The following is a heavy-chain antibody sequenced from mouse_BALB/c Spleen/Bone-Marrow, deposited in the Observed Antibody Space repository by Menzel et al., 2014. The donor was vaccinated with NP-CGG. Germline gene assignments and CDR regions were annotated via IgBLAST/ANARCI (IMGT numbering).Heavy chain of an antibody. CDR2: ISYSGSA. J-gene: IGHJ1*01. V-gene: IGHV3-2*02. CDR1: GYSITSDYA. Sequence: VQLKQSGPGLVKPSQSLSLTCTVTGYSITSDYAWHWIRQFPGNKLEWMGYISYSGSANYNPSLKSRISITRDTSKSQFFLQLNSVTTEDTATYYCARSADWYFDVWGAGTTVTVSS. CDR3: ARSADWYFDV.